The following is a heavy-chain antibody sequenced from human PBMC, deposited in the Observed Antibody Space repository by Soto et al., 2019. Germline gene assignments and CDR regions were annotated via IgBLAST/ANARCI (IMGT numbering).Heavy chain of an antibody. V-gene: IGHV3-30*18. J-gene: IGHJ4*02. CDR3: AKDRRDGDFMHILVVDF. CDR2: MSYDETKK. CDR1: GFSLSSHA. Sequence: ESGGGVVQPGGSLRLSCATSGFSLSSHAMHWVRQAPGKGLEWVALMSYDETKKYYADSVKGRFTISRDTSKNTLFLQMNNLRVEDTAVYYCAKDRRDGDFMHILVVDFWGQGALVTVSS. D-gene: IGHD2-15*01.